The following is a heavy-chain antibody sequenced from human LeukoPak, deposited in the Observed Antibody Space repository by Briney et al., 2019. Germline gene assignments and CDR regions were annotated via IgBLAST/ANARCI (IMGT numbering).Heavy chain of an antibody. CDR2: ISYSGTT. CDR1: GVSISSSNSY. Sequence: SETLSLTCTVSGVSISSSNSYWGWIRQPPGKGLEWIAIISYSGTTYYNPSLKTRAIISIDTSKNKFSLKVNSVTAADTAMYYCARDRGLWLGEARDAFDIWGQGTMVTVFS. CDR3: ARDRGLWLGEARDAFDI. D-gene: IGHD3-10*01. J-gene: IGHJ3*02. V-gene: IGHV4-39*07.